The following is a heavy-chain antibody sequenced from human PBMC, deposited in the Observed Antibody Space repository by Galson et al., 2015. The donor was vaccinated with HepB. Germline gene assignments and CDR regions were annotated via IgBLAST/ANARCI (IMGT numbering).Heavy chain of an antibody. CDR1: GLTFSSYA. Sequence: SLRLSCAASGLTFSSYAMSWVRQAPGKGLEWVSGISGSGSGGSTYYADSVKGRFTISRDNSKNTLYLQMSSLRAEDTAVYYCAKAYSSGWYFFHYWGQGTLVAVSS. J-gene: IGHJ4*02. D-gene: IGHD6-19*01. CDR3: AKAYSSGWYFFHY. V-gene: IGHV3-23*01. CDR2: ISGSGSGGST.